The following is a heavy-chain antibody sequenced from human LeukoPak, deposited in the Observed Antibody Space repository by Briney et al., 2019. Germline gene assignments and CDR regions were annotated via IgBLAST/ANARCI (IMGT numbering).Heavy chain of an antibody. J-gene: IGHJ6*03. CDR1: GGSFSGYY. V-gene: IGHV4-34*01. Sequence: PSETLSLTCAVYGGSFSGYYWSWIRQPPGKGLEWIGEINHSGSTNYNPSLKSRVTISVDTSKNQFSLKLSSVTAADTAVYYCVKNLGYYDSSGSSSSYYYYMDVWGKGTTVTISS. CDR2: INHSGST. D-gene: IGHD3-22*01. CDR3: VKNLGYYDSSGSSSSYYYYMDV.